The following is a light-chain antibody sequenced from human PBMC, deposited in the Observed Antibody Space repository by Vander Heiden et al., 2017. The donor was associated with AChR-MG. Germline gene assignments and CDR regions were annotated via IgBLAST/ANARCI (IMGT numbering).Light chain of an antibody. CDR3: QQEYSNHT. CDR2: WAS. CDR1: QSVLFSSNKKNY. Sequence: DIVMTQSPDSLAVSLGERATIRCKSSQSVLFSSNKKNYLAWYQQKPGQPPKLLIYWASTRESGVPDRFSGSGSGTDFTLTISSLQAEDVAVYYWQQEYSNHTFGQATKEEIK. V-gene: IGKV4-1*01. J-gene: IGKJ1*01.